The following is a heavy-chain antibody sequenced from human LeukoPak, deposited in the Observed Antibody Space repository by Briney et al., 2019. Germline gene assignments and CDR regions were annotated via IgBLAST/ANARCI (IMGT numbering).Heavy chain of an antibody. V-gene: IGHV3-30*04. D-gene: IGHD3-22*01. J-gene: IGHJ4*02. Sequence: GGSLRLSCAVSGFTFSSYAMHWVRQAPGKGLEWVTVVTHDGKNQYYADSVKGRFTISRDNSKNTLYLQMNSLRAEDTAVYYCAKGHDSSGYSQTFFDYWGQGTLVTVSS. CDR1: GFTFSSYA. CDR3: AKGHDSSGYSQTFFDY. CDR2: VTHDGKNQ.